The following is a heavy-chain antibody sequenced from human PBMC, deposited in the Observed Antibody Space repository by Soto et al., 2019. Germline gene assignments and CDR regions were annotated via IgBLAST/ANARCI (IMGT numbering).Heavy chain of an antibody. J-gene: IGHJ4*02. CDR3: ARAHSTGWHYFDY. CDR1: GYSFTSYW. D-gene: IGHD6-19*01. Sequence: PGESLKISCKGSGYSFTSYWISWVRQMPGKGLEWMGRIDPSDSYTNYSPSFQGRFTISRDNSKSTLYLHINSLKVDDTAMYYCARAHSTGWHYFDYWGPGTLVTSP. V-gene: IGHV5-10-1*01. CDR2: IDPSDSYT.